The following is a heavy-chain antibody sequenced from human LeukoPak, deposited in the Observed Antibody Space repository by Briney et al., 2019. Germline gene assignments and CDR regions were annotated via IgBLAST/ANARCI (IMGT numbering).Heavy chain of an antibody. CDR1: GYTFTGYY. Sequence: ASVKVSCKASGYTFTGYYMHWVRQAPGQGLEWMGWINPNSGGTNYAQKFQGRVTMTRDTSISTAYMELSSLRSEDTAMYYCARAYSSGWLTYYYYYMDVWGKGTTVTISS. V-gene: IGHV1-2*02. D-gene: IGHD6-19*01. J-gene: IGHJ6*03. CDR3: ARAYSSGWLTYYYYYMDV. CDR2: INPNSGGT.